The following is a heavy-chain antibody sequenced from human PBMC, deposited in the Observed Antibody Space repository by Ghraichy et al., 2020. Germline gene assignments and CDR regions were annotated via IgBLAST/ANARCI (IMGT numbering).Heavy chain of an antibody. CDR1: GFTFSSYW. D-gene: IGHD3-22*01. Sequence: WGSLRLSCAASGFTFSSYWMSWVRQAPGKGLEWVANIKQDGSEKYYVDSVKGRFTISRDNAKNSLYLQMNSLRAEDTAVYYCARDRVGPSYYYDSSDGFDYWGQGTLVTVSS. CDR2: IKQDGSEK. J-gene: IGHJ4*02. V-gene: IGHV3-7*01. CDR3: ARDRVGPSYYYDSSDGFDY.